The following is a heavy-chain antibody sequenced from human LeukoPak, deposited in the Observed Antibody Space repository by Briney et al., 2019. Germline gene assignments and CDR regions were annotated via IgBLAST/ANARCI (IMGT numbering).Heavy chain of an antibody. V-gene: IGHV1-69*13. D-gene: IGHD1-26*01. CDR1: GGTFSSYA. CDR3: ARVEGGDGVDY. Sequence: ASVKVSCKASGGTFSSYAISWVRQAPGQGLEWMGGIIPIFGTADYAQKFQGRVTITADESTSTAYMELSSLRSEDTAVYYCARVEGGDGVDYWGQGTLVTVSS. CDR2: IIPIFGTA. J-gene: IGHJ4*02.